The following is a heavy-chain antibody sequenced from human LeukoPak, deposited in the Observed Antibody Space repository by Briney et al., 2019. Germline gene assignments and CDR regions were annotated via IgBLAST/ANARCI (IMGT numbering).Heavy chain of an antibody. Sequence: SETLSLTCTVSGGSISSSSYYWAWIRQPPGKGLEGFGNIYYSQTTHYNLSLRSRLTISIDTPKNQFSLKLTSVTAADTAVYYCARSRIRQQLETARGSCFDYWGQGTLVTVSS. J-gene: IGHJ4*02. CDR1: GGSISSSSYY. CDR2: IYYSQTT. CDR3: ARSRIRQQLETARGSCFDY. V-gene: IGHV4-39*07. D-gene: IGHD6-13*01.